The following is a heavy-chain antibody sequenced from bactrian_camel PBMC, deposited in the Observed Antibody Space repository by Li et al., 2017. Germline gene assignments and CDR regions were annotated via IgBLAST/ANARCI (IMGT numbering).Heavy chain of an antibody. D-gene: IGHD5*01. CDR3: AAARRRRYGSTYHEILGVCEYNV. J-gene: IGHJ4*01. Sequence: HVQLVESGGGSVQAGGSLTLSCSASESTYRSICMAWFRQAPGSQRETVAMVDSNGVTKVAGSVKGRFTSSRDNRRHTLYLQMNSLRPEDTSMYYCAAARRRRYGSTYHEILGVCEYNVWGQGTQVTVS. CDR2: VDSNGVT. V-gene: IGHV3S53*01. CDR1: ESTYRSIC.